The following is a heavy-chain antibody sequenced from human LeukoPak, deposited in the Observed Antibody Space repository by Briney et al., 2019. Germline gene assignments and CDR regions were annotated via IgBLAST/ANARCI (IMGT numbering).Heavy chain of an antibody. CDR1: GSTFRSYW. D-gene: IGHD2-15*01. Sequence: GGSLRLSCAASGSTFRSYWMSWVRQAPGKGLEWVANINHYGSEKYYVDSVKGRFTVSRDNAKNSLYLQMNSLRVEDTAVYYCARESTRYCSGGSCYSSSSFDYWGQGTLVTVSS. V-gene: IGHV3-7*01. CDR3: ARESTRYCSGGSCYSSSSFDY. J-gene: IGHJ4*02. CDR2: INHYGSEK.